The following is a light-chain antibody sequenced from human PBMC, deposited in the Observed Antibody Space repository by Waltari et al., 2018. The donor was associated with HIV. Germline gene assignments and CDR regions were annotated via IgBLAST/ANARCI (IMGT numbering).Light chain of an antibody. CDR3: SSHTSSSPWV. CDR2: DVI. V-gene: IGLV2-14*03. CDR1: SSDVGASIY. Sequence: SALTQPPSVSGSPGHSITIPCTGTSSDVGASIYVSWYQQHPGKAPKLMIYDVINRPSGVSNRFSGSKSGNTASLTISGLQAEDEADYYCSSHTSSSPWVFGGGTKVTVL. J-gene: IGLJ3*02.